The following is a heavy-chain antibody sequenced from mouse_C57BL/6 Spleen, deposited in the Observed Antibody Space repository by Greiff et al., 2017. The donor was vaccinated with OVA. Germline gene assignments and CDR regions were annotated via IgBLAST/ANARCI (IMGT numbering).Heavy chain of an antibody. Sequence: VQLKESGPGLVKPSQSLSLTCSVTGYSITSGYYWNWIRQFPGNKLEWMGYISYDGSNNYNPSLKNRISITRDTSKNQFFLKLNSVTTEDTATYYCARASTTVYFDYWGQGTTLTVSS. V-gene: IGHV3-6*01. D-gene: IGHD1-1*01. CDR2: ISYDGSN. CDR3: ARASTTVYFDY. CDR1: GYSITSGYY. J-gene: IGHJ2*01.